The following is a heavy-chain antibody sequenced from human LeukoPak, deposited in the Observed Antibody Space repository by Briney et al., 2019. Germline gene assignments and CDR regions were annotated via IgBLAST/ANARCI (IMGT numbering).Heavy chain of an antibody. J-gene: IGHJ4*02. CDR1: GGTFSSYA. Sequence: ASVKDSCKASGGTFSSYAINWVRQAPGRGLEWMGRIIPILGITIHAQKFQGRVTITADKSTRTAYMELSSLRSEDTAVYYCADLGYCSGGSCYPFDYWGQGTQVTVSS. CDR2: IIPILGIT. D-gene: IGHD2-15*01. CDR3: ADLGYCSGGSCYPFDY. V-gene: IGHV1-69*04.